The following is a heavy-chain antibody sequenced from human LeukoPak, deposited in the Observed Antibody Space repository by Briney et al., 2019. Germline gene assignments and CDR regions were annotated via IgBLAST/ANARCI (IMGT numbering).Heavy chain of an antibody. Sequence: GESLKISCKGSGYSYTSYWIAWVRQMPGKGLECMGIIFPGDSDTTYSPSFQGQVTISADKSISTAYLQWSSLRASDTAMYYCARLGYCTGTSCGRDDLYFDYWGQGTLVTVSS. CDR3: ARLGYCTGTSCGRDDLYFDY. D-gene: IGHD2-8*02. J-gene: IGHJ4*02. V-gene: IGHV5-51*01. CDR1: GYSYTSYW. CDR2: IFPGDSDT.